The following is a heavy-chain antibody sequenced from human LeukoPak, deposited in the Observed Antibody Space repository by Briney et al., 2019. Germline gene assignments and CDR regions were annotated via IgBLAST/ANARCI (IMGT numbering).Heavy chain of an antibody. Sequence: GGSLRLSCAASGFTVSSNYMSWVRQAPGKGLEWVSVIYSGGSTYYADSVKGRFTISRDNSKNTLYLQMNSLRAEDTAVYYCARVPQTAGSGSSGARIYYYYYYMDVWGKGTTVTVSS. D-gene: IGHD3-10*01. J-gene: IGHJ6*03. V-gene: IGHV3-53*01. CDR2: IYSGGST. CDR3: ARVPQTAGSGSSGARIYYYYYYMDV. CDR1: GFTVSSNY.